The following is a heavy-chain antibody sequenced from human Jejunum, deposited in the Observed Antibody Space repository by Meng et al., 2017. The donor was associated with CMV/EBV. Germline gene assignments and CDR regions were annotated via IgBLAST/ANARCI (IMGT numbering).Heavy chain of an antibody. CDR2: IHHSGDA. V-gene: IGHV4-39*07. Sequence: SRRFYWGWVRQPPGRGLEWIASIHHSGDAYHNPSLNGRVTISVDTSKNQFSLRLSSVTAADTAMYYCARRVGRYYDSSGGIDYWGQGTLVTVSS. D-gene: IGHD3-22*01. CDR3: ARRVGRYYDSSGGIDY. CDR1: SRRFY. J-gene: IGHJ4*02.